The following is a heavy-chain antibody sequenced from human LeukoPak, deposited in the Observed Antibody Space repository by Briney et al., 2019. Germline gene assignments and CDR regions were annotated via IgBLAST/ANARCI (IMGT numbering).Heavy chain of an antibody. J-gene: IGHJ4*02. CDR3: VRYCSSTTCYTRAVDY. V-gene: IGHV4-38-2*02. D-gene: IGHD2-2*02. CDR2: IYHRGSA. CDR1: GYSITSGYN. Sequence: SETLSLTWTVSGYSITSGYNWAWIRQPPGKVLEWIGSIYHRGSAYYNPSLKSRVTISVDTSKNQFSLKLSSVTAADTAVYYCVRYCSSTTCYTRAVDYWGQGTLVTVSS.